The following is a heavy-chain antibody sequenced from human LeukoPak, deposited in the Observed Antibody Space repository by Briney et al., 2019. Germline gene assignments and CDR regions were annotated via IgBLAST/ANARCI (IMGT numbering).Heavy chain of an antibody. D-gene: IGHD5-18*01. V-gene: IGHV1-69*02. J-gene: IGHJ4*02. CDR2: IIPILGIA. Sequence: ASVKVSCKASGGTFSSYTISWVRQAPGQGPEWMGRIIPILGIANYAQKFQGRVTITADKSTSTAYMELSSLRSEDTAVYYCARGGYSYGSYFDYWGQGTLVTVSS. CDR3: ARGGYSYGSYFDY. CDR1: GGTFSSYT.